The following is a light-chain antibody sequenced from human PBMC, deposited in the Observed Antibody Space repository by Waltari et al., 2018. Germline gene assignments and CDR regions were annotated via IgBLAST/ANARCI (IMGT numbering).Light chain of an antibody. CDR1: SGSVSTTSS. CDR3: SLYMGSGIWV. Sequence: QTVVTQEPSLSVSPGGTVALTCALTSGSVSTTSSATWYQQTPGQPPRTLVYKGSSRSSGVPYRFSGSVLGNTVALTITGAQADDEANYYCSLYMGSGIWVFGGGTKLTVL. V-gene: IGLV8-61*01. J-gene: IGLJ3*02. CDR2: KGS.